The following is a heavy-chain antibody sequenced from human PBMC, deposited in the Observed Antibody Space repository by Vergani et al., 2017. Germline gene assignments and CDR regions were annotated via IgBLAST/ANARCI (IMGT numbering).Heavy chain of an antibody. Sequence: EVQLVESGGGLVKPGGSLRLSCAASGFTFSSYSMNWVRQAPGKGLEWVSSISSSSSYIYYADSVKGRFTISRDNAKNSLFLQMNSLRAEDTAVYYCAKEDEGPGVRPVAQMTWGQGTLVTVSS. CDR2: ISSSSSYI. CDR1: GFTFSSYS. D-gene: IGHD6-19*01. CDR3: AKEDEGPGVRPVAQMT. J-gene: IGHJ5*02. V-gene: IGHV3-21*04.